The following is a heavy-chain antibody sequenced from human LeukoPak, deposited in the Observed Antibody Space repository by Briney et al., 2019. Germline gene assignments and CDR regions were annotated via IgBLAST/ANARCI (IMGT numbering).Heavy chain of an antibody. CDR3: ARGGYYHDSSGYLSY. CDR1: GFTFSNYW. V-gene: IGHV3-74*01. J-gene: IGHJ4*02. Sequence: GGSLRLSCAASGFTFSNYWMHWVRQAPGKGLVWVSRINGDGSSTSYADSEKGRFTISRDNAKNTLYLQMNSLRAEDTAVYYCARGGYYHDSSGYLSYWGQGTLVTVSS. CDR2: INGDGSST. D-gene: IGHD3-22*01.